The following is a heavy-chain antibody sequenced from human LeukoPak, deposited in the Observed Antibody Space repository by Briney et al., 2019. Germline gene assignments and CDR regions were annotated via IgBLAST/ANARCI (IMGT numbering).Heavy chain of an antibody. Sequence: QPGGSLRLSCAASGFTFSSYAMSWVRQAPGKGLEWVSGISGSGGSTYYADSVRGRFTISRDNAKNTVHLQMNSLRVEDTAIYFCAGAYSAYDPFDYWGQGILVTVSS. V-gene: IGHV3-23*01. J-gene: IGHJ4*02. CDR3: AGAYSAYDPFDY. CDR2: ISGSGGST. CDR1: GFTFSSYA. D-gene: IGHD5-12*01.